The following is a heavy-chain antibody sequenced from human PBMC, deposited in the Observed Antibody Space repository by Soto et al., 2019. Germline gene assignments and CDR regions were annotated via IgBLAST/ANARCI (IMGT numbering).Heavy chain of an antibody. CDR2: IIPIFGTA. CDR3: ARDGSSEYDFWSGYSSPLRRYGMEV. CDR1: GGTFSSYA. D-gene: IGHD3-3*01. J-gene: IGHJ6*04. Sequence: SVKVSCKASGGTFSSYAISWVRQAPGQGLEWMGGIIPIFGTANYAQKFQGRVTITADESTSTAYMELSSLRSEDTAVYYCARDGSSEYDFWSGYSSPLRRYGMEVWGEGTKVTVSS. V-gene: IGHV1-69*13.